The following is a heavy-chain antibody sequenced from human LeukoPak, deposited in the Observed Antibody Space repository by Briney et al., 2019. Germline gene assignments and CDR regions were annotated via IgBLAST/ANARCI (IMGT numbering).Heavy chain of an antibody. CDR3: ARAPRGVVLDY. J-gene: IGHJ4*02. CDR2: IYYSGST. CDR1: GGSISSYY. V-gene: IGHV4-59*01. Sequence: SETLSLTCTVSGGSISSYYWNWIRQPPGKGLEWIGYIYYSGSTNYNPPLKSRVTISVDTSKNQFSLKLSSVTAADTAVYYCARAPRGVVLDYWGPGTLVTVSS. D-gene: IGHD2-2*01.